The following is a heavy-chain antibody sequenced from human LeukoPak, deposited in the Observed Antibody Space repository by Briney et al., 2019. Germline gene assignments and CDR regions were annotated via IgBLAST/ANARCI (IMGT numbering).Heavy chain of an antibody. V-gene: IGHV3-7*04. Sequence: GGSLRLSCTASGFSFSTFWMNWVRQAPGKGLEWVANIKHDGSVKYYVDSVKGRFTISRDNALQSLYLQMNSLRAEDTAVYYCAGGVSYWGRGTLVTVSS. CDR2: IKHDGSVK. CDR1: GFSFSTFW. CDR3: AGGVSY. J-gene: IGHJ4*02.